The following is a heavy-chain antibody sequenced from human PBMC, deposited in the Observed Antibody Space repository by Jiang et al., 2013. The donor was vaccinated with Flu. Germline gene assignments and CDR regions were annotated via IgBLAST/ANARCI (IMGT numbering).Heavy chain of an antibody. J-gene: IGHJ3*02. Sequence: QTLSLTCAISGDSVSSNSAAWNWIRQSPSRGLEWLGRTYYRSKWYNDYAVSVKSRITINPDTSKNQFSLQLNSVTPEDTAVYYCARGTNWGSLGGRAFDIWGQGTMVTVSS. D-gene: IGHD7-27*01. CDR3: ARGTNWGSLGGRAFDI. CDR1: GDSVSSNSAA. V-gene: IGHV6-1*01. CDR2: TYYRSKWYN.